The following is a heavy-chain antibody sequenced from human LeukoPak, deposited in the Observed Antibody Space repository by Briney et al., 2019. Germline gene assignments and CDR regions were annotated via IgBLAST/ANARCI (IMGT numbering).Heavy chain of an antibody. CDR3: ARDGVNTMVRGADGFDP. CDR1: GGSISSGSYY. J-gene: IGHJ5*02. D-gene: IGHD3-10*01. Sequence: SQTLSLTCTVSGGSISSGSYYWSWIRQPAGKGLEWIGRIYTSGSTNYNPSLKSRVTISVDTSKNQFSLKLSSVTAADTAVYYCARDGVNTMVRGADGFDPWGQGTLVTVSS. CDR2: IYTSGST. V-gene: IGHV4-61*02.